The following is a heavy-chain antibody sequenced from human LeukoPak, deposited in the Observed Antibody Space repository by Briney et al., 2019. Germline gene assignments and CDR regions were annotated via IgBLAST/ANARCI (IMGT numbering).Heavy chain of an antibody. J-gene: IGHJ4*02. CDR2: ISSSGSTI. D-gene: IGHD2-15*01. Sequence: GGSLRLSCAASGFTFSDYYMSWIRQAPGKGLEWVSYISSSGSTIYYADSVKGRFTISRDNAKNSLCLQMNSLRAEDTAVYYCARRRYCSGGSCYSLDYWGQGTLGTVSS. CDR1: GFTFSDYY. CDR3: ARRRYCSGGSCYSLDY. V-gene: IGHV3-11*04.